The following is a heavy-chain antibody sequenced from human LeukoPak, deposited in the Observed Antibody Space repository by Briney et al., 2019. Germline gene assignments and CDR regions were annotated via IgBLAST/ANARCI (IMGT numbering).Heavy chain of an antibody. J-gene: IGHJ4*02. D-gene: IGHD3-22*01. CDR3: ARGLAYYDSSGYYYFDY. CDR1: GGSISSGDYY. Sequence: SQTLSLTCTVSGGSISSGDYYWSWIRQPPGKGLEWIGYIYYSRSTYYNPSLKSRVTISVDTSKNQFSLKLSSVTAADTAVYYCARGLAYYDSSGYYYFDYWGQGTLVTVSS. V-gene: IGHV4-30-4*01. CDR2: IYYSRST.